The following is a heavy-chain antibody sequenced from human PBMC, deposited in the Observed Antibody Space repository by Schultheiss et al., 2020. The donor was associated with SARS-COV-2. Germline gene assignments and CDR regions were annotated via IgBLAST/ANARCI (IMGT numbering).Heavy chain of an antibody. CDR1: GGSFSGYY. CDR2: INHSGST. V-gene: IGHV4-34*01. Sequence: SETLSLTCAVYGGSFSGYYWSWIRQPPGKGLEWIGEINHSGSTNYNPSLKSRVTISVDTSKNQFSLKLSSVTAADTAVYYCARDRQGYDILTGYYKYYYYYMDVWGKGTTVTVSS. D-gene: IGHD3-9*01. CDR3: ARDRQGYDILTGYYKYYYYYMDV. J-gene: IGHJ6*03.